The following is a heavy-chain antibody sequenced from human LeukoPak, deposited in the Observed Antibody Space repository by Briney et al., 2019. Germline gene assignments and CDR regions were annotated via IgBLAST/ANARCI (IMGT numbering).Heavy chain of an antibody. Sequence: ASVKVSCKASGYILTDYYMHWVRQAPGQGLEWMGIINPSGGGTSYAQKFQGRVTMTRDTSTSTVYMELSSLRSEDTAVYYCARDMTTVTTSFEAFDVWGQGTMVTVSS. D-gene: IGHD4-17*01. J-gene: IGHJ3*01. CDR3: ARDMTTVTTSFEAFDV. V-gene: IGHV1-46*01. CDR1: GYILTDYY. CDR2: INPSGGGT.